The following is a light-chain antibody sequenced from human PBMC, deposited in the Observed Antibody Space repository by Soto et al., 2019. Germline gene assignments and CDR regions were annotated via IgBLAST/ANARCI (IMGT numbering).Light chain of an antibody. V-gene: IGKV3-20*01. J-gene: IGKJ2*01. CDR1: QSVISNY. Sequence: EIVLTQSPGTLSLSPGERATLSCRASQSVISNYLAWYQQKPGQAPRLLIYGPSSRATGIPDRFSGSGSGTDFTLTIGRLEPEDYAVYYCQQYGGSPPYTFGRGTKLEI. CDR2: GPS. CDR3: QQYGGSPPYT.